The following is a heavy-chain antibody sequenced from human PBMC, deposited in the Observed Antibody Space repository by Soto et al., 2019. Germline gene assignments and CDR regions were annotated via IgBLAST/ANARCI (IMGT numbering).Heavy chain of an antibody. D-gene: IGHD2-15*01. CDR3: ARGQEGVVATH. J-gene: IGHJ4*02. CDR1: GGSFTGYY. V-gene: IGHV4-34*01. CDR2: IKDGGST. Sequence: QVQLQQWGAGLLKPSETLSLTCAVNGGSFTGYYWSWVRQPPGKGLEWIGEIKDGGSTNYSPSLRSRVTISADTSKRQLSLKVTSVTAADTAMYYCARGQEGVVATHWDQGSLVTVS.